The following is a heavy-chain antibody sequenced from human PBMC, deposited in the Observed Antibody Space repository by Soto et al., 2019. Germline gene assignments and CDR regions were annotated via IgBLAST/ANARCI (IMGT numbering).Heavy chain of an antibody. J-gene: IGHJ5*02. CDR3: AKDSLPYYYDSSGYYPFGWFDP. V-gene: IGHV3-23*04. CDR2: ISGSGGST. D-gene: IGHD3-22*01. Sequence: EVQLVETGGGLIQPGGSLRLSCAASGFTFSSYAMSWVRQAPGKGLEWVSAISGSGGSTYYADSVKGRFTISRDNSKNTLYLQMNSLRAEDTAVYYCAKDSLPYYYDSSGYYPFGWFDPWGQGTLVTVSS. CDR1: GFTFSSYA.